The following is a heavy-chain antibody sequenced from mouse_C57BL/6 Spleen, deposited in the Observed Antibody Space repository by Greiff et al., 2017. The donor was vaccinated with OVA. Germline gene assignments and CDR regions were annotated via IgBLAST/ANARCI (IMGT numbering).Heavy chain of an antibody. D-gene: IGHD2-4*01. Sequence: ESGPGLVKPSQSLSLTCSVTGYSITSGYYWNWIRQFPGNKLEWMGYISYDGSNNYNPSLKNRISITRDTSKNQFFLKLNSVTTEDTATYYCARGEGLRPWFAYWGQVTLVTVSA. CDR3: ARGEGLRPWFAY. CDR2: ISYDGSN. CDR1: GYSITSGYY. J-gene: IGHJ3*01. V-gene: IGHV3-6*01.